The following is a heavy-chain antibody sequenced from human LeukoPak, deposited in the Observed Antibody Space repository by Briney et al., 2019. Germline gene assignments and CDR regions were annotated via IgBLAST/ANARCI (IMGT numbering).Heavy chain of an antibody. CDR1: GGSIGSFF. CDR3: ARSRGGYGDYGSWFDP. V-gene: IGHV4-59*01. D-gene: IGHD3-16*01. Sequence: SSETLSLTCTVSGGSIGSFFWSWIRQPPGKALEWIGYIHYSGSTKYNPSLKSQVTISVDTSENQFSLTLNSVTAADTAVYYCARSRGGYGDYGSWFDPWGQGILVTVSS. CDR2: IHYSGST. J-gene: IGHJ5*02.